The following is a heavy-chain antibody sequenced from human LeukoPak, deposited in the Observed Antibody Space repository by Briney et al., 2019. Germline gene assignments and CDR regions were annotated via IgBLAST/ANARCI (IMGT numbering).Heavy chain of an antibody. Sequence: GGPLRLSCAASGFTFSGYSMNWVRQAPGKGLEWVSSISSSSSTIYYADSVRGRFTISRDNAKNSLYLQMNSLRDEDTAVYYCARDRGASYQGIEYWGQGTLVTVSS. D-gene: IGHD1-26*01. CDR1: GFTFSGYS. CDR2: ISSSSSTI. CDR3: ARDRGASYQGIEY. V-gene: IGHV3-48*02. J-gene: IGHJ4*02.